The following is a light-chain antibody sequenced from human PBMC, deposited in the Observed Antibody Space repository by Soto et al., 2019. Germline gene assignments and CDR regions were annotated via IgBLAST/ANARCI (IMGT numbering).Light chain of an antibody. J-gene: IGKJ2*01. Sequence: DVQMTQSPSSLSASVGDRVTITCQASQDIDNYLNWFQQKVGKAPKLLINDAADLETGVPSRFGGSGSGTDFTFTISSLQPEDAEKYYCQQYADLPYNFGQGTKLQIK. CDR1: QDIDNY. V-gene: IGKV1-33*01. CDR3: QQYADLPYN. CDR2: DAA.